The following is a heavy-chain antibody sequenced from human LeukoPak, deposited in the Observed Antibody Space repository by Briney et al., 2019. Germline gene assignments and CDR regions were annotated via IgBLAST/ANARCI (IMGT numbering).Heavy chain of an antibody. Sequence: GGSLRLSCAASGFTVSNYYMSWVRQAPGKGLEWVSVIYSDSSTYYADSVKGGFTISRDKSKNTLYLPANSLRAEDTAKYYCARNLPMLFGGQGTLVTVSS. V-gene: IGHV3-53*01. CDR3: ARNLPMLF. J-gene: IGHJ4*02. D-gene: IGHD3-10*02. CDR2: IYSDSST. CDR1: GFTVSNYY.